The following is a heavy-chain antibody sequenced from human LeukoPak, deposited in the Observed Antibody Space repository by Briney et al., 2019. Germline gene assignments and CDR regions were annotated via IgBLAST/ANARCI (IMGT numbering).Heavy chain of an antibody. Sequence: ASVKVSCKASGYTFTVYYMHWVRQAPGQGLEWMGWINPNSGGTNYAQKFQGWVTMTRDTSISTAYMELSRLRSDDTAVYYCARDPRRHYGDYRILNDWGEGWLVTASS. CDR3: ARDPRRHYGDYRILND. D-gene: IGHD4-17*01. V-gene: IGHV1-2*04. CDR2: INPNSGGT. CDR1: GYTFTVYY. J-gene: IGHJ4*02.